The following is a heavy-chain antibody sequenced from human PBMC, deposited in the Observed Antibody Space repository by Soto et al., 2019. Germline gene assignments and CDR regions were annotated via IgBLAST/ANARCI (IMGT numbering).Heavy chain of an antibody. CDR3: TRDSIAVAGTRAYWYMDV. J-gene: IGHJ6*03. CDR2: IRSKAYGGTT. D-gene: IGHD6-19*01. V-gene: IGHV3-49*03. Sequence: GGSLRLSCTASGFTFGDYAMSWFRQAPGKGLEWVGLIRSKAYGGTTEYAASVKGRFTISRDDSKSIAYLQMNSLKTEDTAVYYCTRDSIAVAGTRAYWYMDVWGKGTTVTVSS. CDR1: GFTFGDYA.